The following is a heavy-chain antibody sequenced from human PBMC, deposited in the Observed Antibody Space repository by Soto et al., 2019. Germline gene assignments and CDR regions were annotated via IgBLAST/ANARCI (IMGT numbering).Heavy chain of an antibody. CDR1: GYTFTGYY. V-gene: IGHV1-2*04. D-gene: IGHD2-2*01. Sequence: GASVKVSCKASGYTFTGYYMHWVRQAPGQGLEWMGWINPNSGGTNYAQKFQGWVTMTRDTSISTAYMELSRLRSDDTAVYYCARSLNCISTSCYANWFDPWGQGTLVTVSS. J-gene: IGHJ5*02. CDR3: ARSLNCISTSCYANWFDP. CDR2: INPNSGGT.